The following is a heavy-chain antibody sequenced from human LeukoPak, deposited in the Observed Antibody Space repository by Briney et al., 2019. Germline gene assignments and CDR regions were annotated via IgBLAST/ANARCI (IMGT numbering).Heavy chain of an antibody. CDR1: GFTVSSNY. CDR3: ARAGYSSGWLNDY. D-gene: IGHD6-19*01. Sequence: GGSLRLSCAASGFTVSSNYMSWVRQAPGKGLEWVANIKQDGSEKYYVDSVKGRFTISRDNAKNSLYLQMNSLRAEDTAVYYCARAGYSSGWLNDYWGQGTLVTVSS. J-gene: IGHJ4*02. CDR2: IKQDGSEK. V-gene: IGHV3-7*01.